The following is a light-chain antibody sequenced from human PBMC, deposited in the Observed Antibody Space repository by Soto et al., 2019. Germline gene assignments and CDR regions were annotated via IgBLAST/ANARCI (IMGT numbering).Light chain of an antibody. J-gene: IGKJ1*01. CDR2: AAS. Sequence: DIQMTQSPSAMSASVGDRVTITCRASQDISDFLAWFQQKPGEVPKRLIYAASSLESGVPSRFSGCGSGTEFTLTISSLQPEDFATYYCLQNNRYPWTFGQGTKVEIK. CDR3: LQNNRYPWT. V-gene: IGKV1-17*03. CDR1: QDISDF.